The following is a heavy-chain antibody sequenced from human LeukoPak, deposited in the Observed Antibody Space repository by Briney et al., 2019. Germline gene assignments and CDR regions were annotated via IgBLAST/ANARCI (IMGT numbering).Heavy chain of an antibody. CDR3: ARFALSAGYYYDSSGYAEDY. V-gene: IGHV4-39*07. CDR1: GGSISSSPYY. J-gene: IGHJ4*02. Sequence: SETLSLTCTVSGGSISSSPYYWGWIRQPPGKGLEWIGSIYYSGSTNYNPSLKSRVTISVDTSKNQFSLKLSSVTAADTAVYYCARFALSAGYYYDSSGYAEDYWGQGTLVIVSS. D-gene: IGHD3-22*01. CDR2: IYYSGST.